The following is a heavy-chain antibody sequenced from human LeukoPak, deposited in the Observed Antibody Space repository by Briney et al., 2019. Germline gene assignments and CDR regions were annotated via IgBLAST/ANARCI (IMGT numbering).Heavy chain of an antibody. CDR2: MNPKSTHT. V-gene: IGHV1-8*01. CDR3: ATGPDYDILTGFPWY. CDR1: GYTFTSYD. Sequence: GASVKVSCKASGYTFTSYDINWVRQAPGQGLEWMGWMNPKSTHTGYAQKFQGRVTMTEDTSTDTAYMELSSLRSEDTAVCYCATGPDYDILTGFPWYWGQGTLVTVSS. J-gene: IGHJ4*02. D-gene: IGHD3-9*01.